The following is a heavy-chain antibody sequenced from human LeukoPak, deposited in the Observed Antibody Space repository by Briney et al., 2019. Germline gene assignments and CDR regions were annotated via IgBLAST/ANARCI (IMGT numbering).Heavy chain of an antibody. V-gene: IGHV3-74*01. Sequence: PGGSLRLSCVASGLTFSSSWMHWVRQAPGKGLVWVSRINTDGSGTTYADSVKGRFTIPRDNAKNTLYLQMNSLRAEDTAVYYCAKVVSYQWRNALDIWGQGTMVTVSS. J-gene: IGHJ3*02. CDR2: INTDGSGT. CDR1: GLTFSSSW. CDR3: AKVVSYQWRNALDI. D-gene: IGHD6-19*01.